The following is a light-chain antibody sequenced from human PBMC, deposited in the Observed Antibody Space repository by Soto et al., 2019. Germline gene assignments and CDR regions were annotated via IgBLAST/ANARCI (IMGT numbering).Light chain of an antibody. Sequence: EIVMTKSPATLSVSPGERATLSCRASQSVSSNLAWYQQKPGQAPRLLIYGASTRATGIPARFSGSGSGTEFTLTISSLQSEDFAVYYCRQYNNWPPITFGQRTRLEI. CDR1: QSVSSN. CDR3: RQYNNWPPIT. CDR2: GAS. V-gene: IGKV3-15*01. J-gene: IGKJ5*01.